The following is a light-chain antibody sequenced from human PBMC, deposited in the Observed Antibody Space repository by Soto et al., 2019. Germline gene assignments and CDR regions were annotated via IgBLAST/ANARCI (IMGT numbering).Light chain of an antibody. J-gene: IGLJ3*02. V-gene: IGLV2-14*01. CDR2: EVT. CDR3: TSYTIRSSWV. CDR1: SSDVGGYNY. Sequence: QSALTQPASVSGSPGQSITISCTGTSSDVGGYNYVSWYQQHPGKAPKLVIYEVTKRPSGVSNRFSGSKSGNTASLTISGLQAEDETDYYCTSYTIRSSWVFGGGTKVTVL.